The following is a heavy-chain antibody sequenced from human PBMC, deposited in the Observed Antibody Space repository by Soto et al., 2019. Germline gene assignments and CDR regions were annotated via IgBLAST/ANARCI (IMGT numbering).Heavy chain of an antibody. D-gene: IGHD5-12*01. CDR2: IWYDGSNK. CDR1: GFTFSSYG. J-gene: IGHJ3*02. CDR3: ARGGNSGYDFAFDI. Sequence: QVQLVESGGGVVQPGRSLRLSCAASGFTFSSYGMHWVRQAPGKGLEWVAVIWYDGSNKYYADSVKGRFTISRDNSKNTLYLQMNSLRAEDTAVYYCARGGNSGYDFAFDIWGQGTMVTVSS. V-gene: IGHV3-33*01.